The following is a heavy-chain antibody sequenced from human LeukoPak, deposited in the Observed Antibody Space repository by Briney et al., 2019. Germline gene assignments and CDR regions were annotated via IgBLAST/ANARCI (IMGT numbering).Heavy chain of an antibody. V-gene: IGHV4-34*01. CDR3: ARVSSSGWYSQV. CDR1: GGSFSGYY. Sequence: PSETLSLTCAVYGGSFSGYYWSWIRQPPGKGLEWIGEINHSGSTNYNPSLKSRVTISVDTSKNQFSLKLSSVTAADTAVYYCARVSSSGWYSQVWGQGTLVTVSS. CDR2: INHSGST. D-gene: IGHD6-19*01. J-gene: IGHJ4*02.